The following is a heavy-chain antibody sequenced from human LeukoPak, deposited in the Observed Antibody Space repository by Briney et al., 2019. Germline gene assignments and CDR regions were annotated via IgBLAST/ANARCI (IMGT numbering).Heavy chain of an antibody. CDR2: IYYSGST. V-gene: IGHV4-59*12. J-gene: IGHJ3*02. CDR1: GGSISSYY. CDR3: ATQSAAAAAAFDI. D-gene: IGHD6-13*01. Sequence: SETLSLTCTVSGGSISSYYWSWIRQPPGKGLEWIGYIYYSGSTNYNPSLKSRVTISVDTSKNQFSLKLSSVTAADTAVYYCATQSAAAAAAFDIWGQGTMVTVSS.